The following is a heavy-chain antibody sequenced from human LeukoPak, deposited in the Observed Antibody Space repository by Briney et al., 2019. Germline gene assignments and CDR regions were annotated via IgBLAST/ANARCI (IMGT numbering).Heavy chain of an antibody. J-gene: IGHJ4*02. CDR2: IYFTGTT. Sequence: PSETLSLTCTVSGGSISSYWSWIRQSPGKGLEWIGYIYFTGTTNYNPSLKSRLTISIDTSRNQFSLKLSSATAADTAIYYCVNGGSYLTKWGQGALVTVSS. D-gene: IGHD3-10*01. V-gene: IGHV4-59*01. CDR3: VNGGSYLTK. CDR1: GGSISSY.